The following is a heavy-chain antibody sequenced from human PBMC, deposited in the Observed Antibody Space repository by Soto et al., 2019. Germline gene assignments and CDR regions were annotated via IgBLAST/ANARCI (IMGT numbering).Heavy chain of an antibody. J-gene: IGHJ5*02. CDR2: VYYSGDT. CDR1: GGSITSTNW. V-gene: IGHV4-4*02. CDR3: ARDRHPHDP. Sequence: QVQLQESGPGLLRPSETLSLTCTVSGGSITSTNWWTWVRQPPGKGLQWIGEVYYSGDTNYNPSLGGRVTISLDKSANQLSLTLTSVTAADTAVYYCARDRHPHDPWGQGILVTVSS.